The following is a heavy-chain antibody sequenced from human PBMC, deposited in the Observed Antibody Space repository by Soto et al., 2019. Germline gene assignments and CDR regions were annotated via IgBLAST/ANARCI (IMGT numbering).Heavy chain of an antibody. CDR3: SRDRGLNMDV. CDR2: ISYDGRNE. CDR1: GFTFSTYG. D-gene: IGHD2-21*02. V-gene: IGHV3-30*03. Sequence: PGGSLRLSCAASGFTFSTYGMHWVRQAPGKGLEWVAVISYDGRNEYYAESVKGRFTISRDNYKNTLYLQMNSLRAEDTAIYYCSRDRGLNMDVWGKGTTVTVSS. J-gene: IGHJ6*03.